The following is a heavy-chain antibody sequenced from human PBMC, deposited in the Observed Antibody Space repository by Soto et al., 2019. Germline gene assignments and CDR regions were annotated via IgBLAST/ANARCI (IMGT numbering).Heavy chain of an antibody. Sequence: PGCCTRISRAASGLTFCSSGMAGVRKAPGKGLEWGAVIWYEGSNKYYADSVKGRFTISRDNSNNTLYLQMNSLRAEDTAVYYCERGLIKFFGVVIHYYYYYGMDVWGQGTTVTVPS. J-gene: IGHJ6*02. D-gene: IGHD3-3*01. CDR2: IWYEGSNK. CDR3: ERGLIKFFGVVIHYYYYYGMDV. V-gene: IGHV3-33*01. CDR1: GLTFCSSG.